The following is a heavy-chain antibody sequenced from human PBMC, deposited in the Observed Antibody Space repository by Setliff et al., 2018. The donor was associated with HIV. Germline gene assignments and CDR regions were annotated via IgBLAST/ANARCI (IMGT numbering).Heavy chain of an antibody. CDR2: IKEDGSEK. Sequence: GGSLRLSCAASGFTFSSYWMSWVRQAPGKGLEWVANIKEDGSEKYYVDSVKGRFTISRDNAQNSLYLQMSSLKVEDTAVYYCAATKGDWDRLLDAFDIWGQGNPGHRLL. V-gene: IGHV3-7*03. CDR1: GFTFSSYW. D-gene: IGHD2-21*02. J-gene: IGHJ3*02. CDR3: AATKGDWDRLLDAFDI.